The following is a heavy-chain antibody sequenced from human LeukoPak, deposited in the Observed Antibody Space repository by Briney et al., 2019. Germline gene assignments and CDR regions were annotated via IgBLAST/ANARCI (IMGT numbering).Heavy chain of an antibody. CDR1: GYTFTSYG. Sequence: ASVKVSCKASGYTFTSYGISWVRQAPGQGLEWMGWISAYNGNTNYAQKLQGRVTMTTDTSTSTAYMELRSLRSDDTAVYYCARDGEMWAYSSGWEGYFDYWGQGTLVTVSS. CDR3: ARDGEMWAYSSGWEGYFDY. V-gene: IGHV1-18*01. CDR2: ISAYNGNT. D-gene: IGHD6-19*01. J-gene: IGHJ4*02.